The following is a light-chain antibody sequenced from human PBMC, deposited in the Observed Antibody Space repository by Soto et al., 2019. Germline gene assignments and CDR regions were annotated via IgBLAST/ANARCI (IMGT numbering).Light chain of an antibody. V-gene: IGKV3-11*01. CDR2: DAS. J-gene: IGKJ4*01. CDR1: QSVSSY. Sequence: EIVLTQSPATLSLSPGERATLSCRASQSVSSYLAWYQQKPGQAPRLLIYDASNRATGIPARFSGSGSGTDFTLTISSLEPLDFAVYYCQHRSNWTLTFGGGTKVEIK. CDR3: QHRSNWTLT.